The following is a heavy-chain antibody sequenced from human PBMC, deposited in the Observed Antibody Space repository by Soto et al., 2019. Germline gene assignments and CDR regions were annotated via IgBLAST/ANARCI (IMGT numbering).Heavy chain of an antibody. CDR2: IVGDGSSI. V-gene: IGHV3-23*01. Sequence: GGSLRLSCAASGFTFNYAMMWVRQAPGKGQEWVSGIVGDGSSIYYADSVKGRFTISRGNSKNTLYLQMNSLRVEDTAVYYCARDAVYNDGLWLVAYWGQGTLVTVSS. CDR3: ARDAVYNDGLWLVAY. D-gene: IGHD1-1*01. J-gene: IGHJ4*02. CDR1: GFTFNYA.